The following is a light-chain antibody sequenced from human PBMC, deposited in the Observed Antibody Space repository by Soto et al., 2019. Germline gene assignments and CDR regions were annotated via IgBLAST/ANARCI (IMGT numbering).Light chain of an antibody. CDR1: SSDVGGYNY. Sequence: QSVLTQPPSASGSPGQSVTISCTGTSSDVGGYNYVSWYQQHPGKAPKLMIYEVSKWPSGVPDRFSGSKSGNTASLTVSGLQADDEADYYCSSYAGNNIYVFGTGTKLTVL. CDR2: EVS. V-gene: IGLV2-8*01. CDR3: SSYAGNNIYV. J-gene: IGLJ1*01.